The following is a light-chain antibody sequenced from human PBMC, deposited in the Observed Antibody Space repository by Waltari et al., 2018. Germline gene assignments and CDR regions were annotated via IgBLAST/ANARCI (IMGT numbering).Light chain of an antibody. CDR2: DVT. Sequence: QSALTQPASVSGSPGQSITISCPGTSLDVGAYDNFYWYQQHPGKAPKLMIYDVTKRPSGVSNRFSGSKSGNTASLTISGLQAEDEADYYCSSYRGSFTLVFGGGTKVTVL. J-gene: IGLJ3*02. CDR3: SSYRGSFTLV. V-gene: IGLV2-14*03. CDR1: SLDVGAYDN.